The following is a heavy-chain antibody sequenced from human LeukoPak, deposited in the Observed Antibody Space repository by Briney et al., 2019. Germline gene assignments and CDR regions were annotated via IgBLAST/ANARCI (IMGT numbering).Heavy chain of an antibody. J-gene: IGHJ3*02. CDR2: IYHSGST. Sequence: SETLSLTCAVSGGSISSGGYSWSWIRQPPGKGLEWIGYIYHSGSTYYNPSLKSRVTISVDRSKNQFSLKLSSVTAADTAVYYCAKSGYVDAFDIWGQGQWSPSLQ. CDR1: GGSISSGGYS. V-gene: IGHV4-30-2*01. D-gene: IGHD5-12*01. CDR3: AKSGYVDAFDI.